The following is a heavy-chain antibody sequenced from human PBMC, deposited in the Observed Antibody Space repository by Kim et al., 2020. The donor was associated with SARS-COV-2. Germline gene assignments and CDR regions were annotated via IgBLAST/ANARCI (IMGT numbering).Heavy chain of an antibody. Sequence: SETLSLTCAVYGGSFSGYYWSWIRQPPGKGLEWIGEINHSGSTNYNPSVKSRVTISVDTSKNQFSLKLSSVTAADTAVYYCARYGRITGTIAFDYWGQGTLVTVSS. CDR1: GGSFSGYY. J-gene: IGHJ4*02. CDR3: ARYGRITGTIAFDY. V-gene: IGHV4-34*01. CDR2: INHSGST. D-gene: IGHD1-7*01.